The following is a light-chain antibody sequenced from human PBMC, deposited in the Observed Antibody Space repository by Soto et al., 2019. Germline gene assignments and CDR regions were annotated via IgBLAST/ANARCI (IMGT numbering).Light chain of an antibody. CDR1: SSNIGAGSD. V-gene: IGLV1-40*01. Sequence: QTVVTQPPSVSGAPGQRVTISCTGSSSNIGAGSDVHWYQHLPGAAPKLLIYGNNNRPSGVPDRFSGSRSGTSASLAITGPQAEDEAVYFCQSYDTSLSGVVFGGGTKLTVL. J-gene: IGLJ2*01. CDR2: GNN. CDR3: QSYDTSLSGVV.